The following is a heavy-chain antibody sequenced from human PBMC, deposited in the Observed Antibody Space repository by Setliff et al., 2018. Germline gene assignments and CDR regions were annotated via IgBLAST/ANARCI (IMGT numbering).Heavy chain of an antibody. CDR2: IYYSGST. V-gene: IGHV4-39*01. Sequence: PSETLSLTCTVSGGSISSSSYYWGWIRQPPGKGLEWIGSIYYSGSTYYNPSLKSRVTISVDTSQNQFSLKLSSVTAADTAVYYCARQAPSSSWTYYYYYGMDVWGQGTTVTVSS. J-gene: IGHJ6*02. CDR3: ARQAPSSSWTYYYYYGMDV. CDR1: GGSISSSSYY. D-gene: IGHD6-13*01.